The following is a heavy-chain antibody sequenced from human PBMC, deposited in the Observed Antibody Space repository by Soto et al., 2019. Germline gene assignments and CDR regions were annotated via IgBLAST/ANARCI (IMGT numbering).Heavy chain of an antibody. V-gene: IGHV3-33*01. D-gene: IGHD3-10*01. J-gene: IGHJ3*02. CDR3: ARDAGGGDAFDI. CDR1: GFTFSSYG. CDR2: IWYDGSNK. Sequence: GGSLRLSCAASGFTFSSYGMHWVRQAPGKGLEWVAVIWYDGSNKYYADSVKGRFTISRDNSKNTLYLQMNSLRAEDTAVYYCARDAGGGDAFDIWGQGTMVTVSS.